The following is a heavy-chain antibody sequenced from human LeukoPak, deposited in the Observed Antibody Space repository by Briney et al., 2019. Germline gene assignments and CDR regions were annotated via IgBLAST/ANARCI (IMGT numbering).Heavy chain of an antibody. V-gene: IGHV1-69*04. CDR1: GGTFSSYA. J-gene: IGHJ4*02. CDR3: ARDSGSYVPDY. CDR2: IIPILGIA. D-gene: IGHD1-26*01. Sequence: WASVKVSCKSSGGTFSSYAISWVRQAPGQGLEWMGRIIPILGIANYAQKFQGRVTITADKSTSTAYMELSSLRSEDTAVYYCARDSGSYVPDYWGQGTLVTVST.